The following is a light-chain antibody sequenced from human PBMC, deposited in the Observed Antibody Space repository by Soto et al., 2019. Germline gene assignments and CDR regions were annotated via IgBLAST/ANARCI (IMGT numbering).Light chain of an antibody. CDR3: FSFTITSTHV. J-gene: IGLJ1*01. V-gene: IGLV2-14*01. Sequence: QSALTQPRSVSGSPGQSITISCTGTSSDIGAYDYVSWFQRHPGKAPKLMISEVNNRPSGVSNRFSGSKSGNTAYLTISGLQVEDEAEYFCFSFTITSTHVFGTGTKVTVL. CDR1: SSDIGAYDY. CDR2: EVN.